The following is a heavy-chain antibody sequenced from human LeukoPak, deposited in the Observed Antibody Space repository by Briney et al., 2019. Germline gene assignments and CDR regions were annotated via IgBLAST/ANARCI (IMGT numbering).Heavy chain of an antibody. Sequence: GESLQISSKGSGYSFTSYWSGWGRQMPGKGLEWMGIIDTGESDTKYSPPFQGHVPFSAHRSISTAYLQWSSLRASDTAMYYCARLNDGFDIWGQGTMVTVSS. CDR3: ARLNDGFDI. V-gene: IGHV5-51*01. CDR1: GYSFTSYW. J-gene: IGHJ3*02. CDR2: IDTGESDT.